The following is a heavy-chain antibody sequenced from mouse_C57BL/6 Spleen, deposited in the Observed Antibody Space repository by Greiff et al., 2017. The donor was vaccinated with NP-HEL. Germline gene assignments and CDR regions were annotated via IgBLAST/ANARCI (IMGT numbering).Heavy chain of an antibody. CDR2: INPGSGGT. CDR3: ARKGALTAYFDY. CDR1: GYAFTNYS. Sequence: VQLQQSGAELVRPGTSVKVSCKASGYAFTNYSIEWVKQRPGQGLEWIGVINPGSGGTNYNEKFKGKATLTADKSSSTAYMQLSSLTSEDSAVYFCARKGALTAYFDYWGQGTTLTVSS. D-gene: IGHD4-1*01. V-gene: IGHV1-54*01. J-gene: IGHJ2*01.